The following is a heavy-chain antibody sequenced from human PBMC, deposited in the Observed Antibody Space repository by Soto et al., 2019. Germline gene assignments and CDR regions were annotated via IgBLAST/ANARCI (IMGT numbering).Heavy chain of an antibody. CDR2: ISGSGGST. CDR3: AKDEFPTVTLGGGY. Sequence: GGSLRLSCAASGFTFSSYAMSWVRQAPGKGLEWVSAISGSGGSTYYADSVKGRFTISRDNSKNTLYLQMNSLRAEDTAVYYRAKDEFPTVTLGGGYWGQGTLVTVSS. J-gene: IGHJ4*02. CDR1: GFTFSSYA. D-gene: IGHD1-1*01. V-gene: IGHV3-23*01.